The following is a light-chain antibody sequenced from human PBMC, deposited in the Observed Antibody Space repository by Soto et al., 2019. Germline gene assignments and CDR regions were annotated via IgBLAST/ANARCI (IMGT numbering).Light chain of an antibody. V-gene: IGLV3-9*01. CDR2: TDS. Sequence: ELTQPLSVSVALGQTARITCGGNNIGSKNVHWYQQKPGLAPVLVIYTDSNRPSGIPERFSGSNSGNTATLTISRAQAGDEADYYCQVWHSSTVVFGGGTKLTVL. CDR3: QVWHSSTVV. CDR1: NIGSKN. J-gene: IGLJ2*01.